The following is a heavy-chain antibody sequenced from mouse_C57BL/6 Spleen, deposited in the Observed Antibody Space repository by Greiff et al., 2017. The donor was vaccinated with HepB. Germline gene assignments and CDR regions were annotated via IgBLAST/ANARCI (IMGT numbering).Heavy chain of an antibody. D-gene: IGHD2-5*01. CDR3: ARGDYYSNPYWYFDV. CDR1: GYAFSSYW. Sequence: VKLQESGAELVKPGASVKISCKASGYAFSSYWMNWVKQRPGKGLEWIGQIYPGDGDTNYNGKFKGKATLTADKSSSTAYMQLSSLTSEDSAVYFCARGDYYSNPYWYFDVWGTGTTVTVSS. V-gene: IGHV1-80*01. CDR2: IYPGDGDT. J-gene: IGHJ1*03.